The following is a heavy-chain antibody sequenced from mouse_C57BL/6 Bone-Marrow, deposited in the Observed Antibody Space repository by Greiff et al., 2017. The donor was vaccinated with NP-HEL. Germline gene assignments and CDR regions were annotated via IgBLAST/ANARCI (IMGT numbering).Heavy chain of an antibody. V-gene: IGHV14-4*01. CDR3: TTDGLFAY. Sequence: VQLQQSGAELVRPGASVKLSCTASGFNITDDYMHWVKQGPEQGLEWIGWIDPENGDTEYASKFQGKATITADTSSNTAYLQLSSLTSEDTAVYYCTTDGLFAYWGQGTLVTVSA. CDR2: IDPENGDT. D-gene: IGHD2-3*01. J-gene: IGHJ3*01. CDR1: GFNITDDY.